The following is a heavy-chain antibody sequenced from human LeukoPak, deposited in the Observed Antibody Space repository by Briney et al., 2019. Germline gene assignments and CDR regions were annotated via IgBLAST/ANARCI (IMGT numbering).Heavy chain of an antibody. CDR3: AKDLYSNYGPADY. CDR1: GFTFSSYV. Sequence: GGSLRLSCAASGFTFSSYVMSWVRQAPGKGLEWVSTINGGGVNTHYADSVGGRFTISRDNSKNTLFLQMNSLRDEDTAVYYCAKDLYSNYGPADYWGQGNLVTVPS. J-gene: IGHJ4*02. CDR2: INGGGVNT. V-gene: IGHV3-23*01. D-gene: IGHD4-11*01.